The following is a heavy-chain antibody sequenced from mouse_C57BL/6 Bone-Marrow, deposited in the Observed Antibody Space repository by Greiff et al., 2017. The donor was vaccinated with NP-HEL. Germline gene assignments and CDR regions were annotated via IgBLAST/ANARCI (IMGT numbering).Heavy chain of an antibody. CDR2: IWSGGST. CDR1: GFSLTSYG. CDR3: AKNYYGSSYDAMDY. V-gene: IGHV2-4*01. J-gene: IGHJ4*01. Sequence: VQLQQSGPGLVQPSQSLSITCTVSGFSLTSYGVHWVRQPPGKGLEWLGVIWSGGSTDYNAAFISRLSISKDNSKSQVFFKMNSLQADDTAIYYGAKNYYGSSYDAMDYWGHGTSVTVSS. D-gene: IGHD1-1*01.